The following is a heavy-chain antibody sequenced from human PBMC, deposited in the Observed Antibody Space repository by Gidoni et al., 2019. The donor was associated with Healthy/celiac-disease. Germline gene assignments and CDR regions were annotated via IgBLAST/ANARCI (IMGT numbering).Heavy chain of an antibody. CDR1: GFPFNSYG. D-gene: IGHD5-18*01. J-gene: IGHJ4*02. CDR2: IWYDGSNK. V-gene: IGHV3-33*01. Sequence: QVQLVESGGGVVQPGRSLRLSCAASGFPFNSYGMHWVRQAPGKGLEWVAVIWYDGSNKYYADSVKGRFTISRDNSKNTLYLQMNSLRAEDTAVYYCARERGLLDLFDYWGQGTLVTVSS. CDR3: ARERGLLDLFDY.